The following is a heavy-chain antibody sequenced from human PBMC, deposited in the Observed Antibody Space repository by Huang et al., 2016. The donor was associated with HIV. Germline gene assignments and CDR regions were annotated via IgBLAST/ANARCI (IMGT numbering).Heavy chain of an antibody. CDR3: VRVRRVTDRYCVADCNTIDTFDI. J-gene: IGHJ3*02. CDR2: MNTDTGRP. Sequence: QVQLVQSGSELKKPGASVKVSCKAYGYSFTNYWVHWVRQATGRGLEWMVLMNTDTGRPRYAQDFTGRFVFSLDTSVSTAYLQISSLKPEDSAIYYCVRVRRVTDRYCVADCNTIDTFDIWGQGTLVTVSA. CDR1: GYSFTNYW. D-gene: IGHD2-21*02. V-gene: IGHV7-4-1*02.